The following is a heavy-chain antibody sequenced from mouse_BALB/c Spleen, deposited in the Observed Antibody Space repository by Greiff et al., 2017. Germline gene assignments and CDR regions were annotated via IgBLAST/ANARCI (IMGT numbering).Heavy chain of an antibody. J-gene: IGHJ4*01. CDR3: ARYYRYDSDYCAMDY. CDR2: IWWDDVK. CDR1: GFSLSTFGMG. D-gene: IGHD2-14*01. Sequence: QVTLKESGPGILQPSQTLSLTRSFSGFSLSTFGMGVGWIRQPSGKGLEWLAHIWWDDVKRYNPALKSRLTISKDTSSSQVFRKIASVDTADAATYFSARYYRYDSDYCAMDYWVQGTSVTVAS. V-gene: IGHV8-8*01.